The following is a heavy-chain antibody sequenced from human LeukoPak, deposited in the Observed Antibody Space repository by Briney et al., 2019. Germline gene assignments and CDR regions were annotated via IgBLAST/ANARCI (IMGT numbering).Heavy chain of an antibody. J-gene: IGHJ5*02. CDR2: IYHSGST. V-gene: IGHV4-30-2*01. D-gene: IGHD2-2*03. CDR3: ARVNGYCSSTSCYSNWFDP. CDR1: GGSISSGGYS. Sequence: SQTLSLTRAVSGGSISSGGYSWSWIRQPPGKGLEWIGHIYHSGSTYYNPSLKSRVTISVDRSKNQFSLKLSSVTAADTAVYYCARVNGYCSSTSCYSNWFDPWGQGTLVTVSS.